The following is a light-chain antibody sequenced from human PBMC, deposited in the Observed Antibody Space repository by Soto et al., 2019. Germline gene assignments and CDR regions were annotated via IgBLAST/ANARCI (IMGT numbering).Light chain of an antibody. CDR3: QQYGRSPPFA. CDR1: QSVSSNY. V-gene: IGKV3-20*01. Sequence: EIVLTQSPGTLSLSPGERATLSCRASQSVSSNYIAWYQQNPGQAPRLLIYGASTRATGLPDRFSGSGSGTDFTLNISRLEPEDFAVYFCQQYGRSPPFAFGQGTKVEIK. CDR2: GAS. J-gene: IGKJ2*01.